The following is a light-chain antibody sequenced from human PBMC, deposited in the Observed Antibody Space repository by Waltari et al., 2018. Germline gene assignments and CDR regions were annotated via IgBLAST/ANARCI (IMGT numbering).Light chain of an antibody. CDR1: SSAVGKYNF. Sequence: QSALTQPASVSGSPGQSITIPCSGPSSAVGKYNFVSWFQQHPGTAPKPMIYEGSKRPSGVSNRFSGSKSGNTASLTISGLQAEDEADYYCCSYAGNRWVFGGGTKLTVL. J-gene: IGLJ3*02. V-gene: IGLV2-23*01. CDR2: EGS. CDR3: CSYAGNRWV.